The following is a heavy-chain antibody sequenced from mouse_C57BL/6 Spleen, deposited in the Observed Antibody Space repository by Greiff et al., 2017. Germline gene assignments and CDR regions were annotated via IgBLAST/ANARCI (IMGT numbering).Heavy chain of an antibody. CDR1: GYAFSSSW. J-gene: IGHJ2*01. Sequence: VQLQQSGPELVKPGASVKISCKASGYAFSSSWMNWVKQRPGKGLEWIGRIYPGDGDTNYNGKFKGKATLTADKSSSTAYMQLSSLTSEDSAVYFCARSYYSNYFDDWGQGTTLTVYS. CDR3: ARSYYSNYFDD. CDR2: IYPGDGDT. D-gene: IGHD2-5*01. V-gene: IGHV1-82*01.